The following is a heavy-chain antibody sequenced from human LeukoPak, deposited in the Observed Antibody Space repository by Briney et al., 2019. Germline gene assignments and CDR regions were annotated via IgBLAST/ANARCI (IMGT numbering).Heavy chain of an antibody. CDR3: ASGVEMATTDAFDI. CDR2: MNPNSGNT. D-gene: IGHD5-24*01. V-gene: IGHV1-8*01. CDR1: GYTFTSYD. Sequence: ASVKVSCKASGYTFTSYDINWVRQATGQGLEWMGWMNPNSGNTGYAQKFQGRVTMTRNTSISTAYMELSSLRSEDTAVYYCASGVEMATTDAFDIWGQGTMVTVSS. J-gene: IGHJ3*02.